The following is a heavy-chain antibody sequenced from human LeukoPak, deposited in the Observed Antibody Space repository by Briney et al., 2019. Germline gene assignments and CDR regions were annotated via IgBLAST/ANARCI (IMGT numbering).Heavy chain of an antibody. CDR1: GFTFSSYA. V-gene: IGHV3-30-3*01. D-gene: IGHD2-2*01. J-gene: IGHJ6*02. CDR3: ARDDCSSTSCYVGYYYGMDV. Sequence: GGSLRLSCAASGFTFSSYAMHWVRQAPGKGLEWVAVISYDGSNKYYADSVKGRYTISRDNSKNTLYLQMNSLRAEDTAVYYCARDDCSSTSCYVGYYYGMDVWGQGTTVTVSS. CDR2: ISYDGSNK.